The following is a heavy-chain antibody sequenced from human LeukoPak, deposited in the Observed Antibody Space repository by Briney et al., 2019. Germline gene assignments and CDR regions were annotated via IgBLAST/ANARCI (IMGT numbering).Heavy chain of an antibody. V-gene: IGHV1-69*04. J-gene: IGHJ4*02. CDR1: GGTFSSYA. CDR3: ATNYYGSGSHTGIDY. D-gene: IGHD3-10*01. CDR2: IIPILGIA. Sequence: ASVKVSCKASGGTFSSYAIIWVRQAPGQGLEWMGRIIPILGIANYAQKFQGRVTITADKSTSTAYMELSSLRSEDTAVYYCATNYYGSGSHTGIDYWGQGTLVTVSS.